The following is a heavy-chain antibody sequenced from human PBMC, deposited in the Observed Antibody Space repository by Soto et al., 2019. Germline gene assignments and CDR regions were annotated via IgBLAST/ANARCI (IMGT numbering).Heavy chain of an antibody. D-gene: IGHD3-22*01. J-gene: IGHJ3*02. CDR1: GFTFSSYA. Sequence: GGSLRLSCAASGFTFSSYAMSWVRQAPGKGLEWVSAISGSGGSTYYADSVKGRFTISRDNSKNTLYLQMNSLRAEDTAVYYCAKYSLYYYDSSGYWGAFDIWGQGTMVT. V-gene: IGHV3-23*01. CDR2: ISGSGGST. CDR3: AKYSLYYYDSSGYWGAFDI.